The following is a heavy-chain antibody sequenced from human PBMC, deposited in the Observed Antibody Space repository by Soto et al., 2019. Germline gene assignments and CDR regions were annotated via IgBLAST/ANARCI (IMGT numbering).Heavy chain of an antibody. Sequence: PGGSLRLSCAGSGFTFSGATLHWVRQASGKGLEWVGRIRNKAYNYATSYAASLKDRVTISRDDSKSTAYLQMNSLKTEDTAVYYCTTIEGIDTFDPWGQGT. V-gene: IGHV3-73*01. CDR2: IRNKAYNYAT. D-gene: IGHD2-15*01. CDR1: GFTFSGAT. CDR3: TTIEGIDTFDP. J-gene: IGHJ5*02.